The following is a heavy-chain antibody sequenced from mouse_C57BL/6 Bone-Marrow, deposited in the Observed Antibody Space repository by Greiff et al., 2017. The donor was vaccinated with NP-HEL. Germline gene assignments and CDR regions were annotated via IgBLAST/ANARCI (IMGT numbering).Heavy chain of an antibody. Sequence: QQSCKASGYTFTCYGISWVKQRTGQGLEWIGEIYPRSGNTYYNEKFKGKATLTADKSSSTAYMELRSLTSEDSAVYFCARSGYSKFAYWGQGTLVTVSA. CDR1: GYTFTCYG. J-gene: IGHJ3*01. V-gene: IGHV1-81*01. D-gene: IGHD2-5*01. CDR3: ARSGYSKFAY. CDR2: IYPRSGNT.